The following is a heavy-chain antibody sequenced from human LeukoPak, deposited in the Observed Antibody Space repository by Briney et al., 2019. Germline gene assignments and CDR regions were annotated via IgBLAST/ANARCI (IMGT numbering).Heavy chain of an antibody. CDR3: ARGEMATTDY. D-gene: IGHD5-24*01. Sequence: SETLSLTCTVSDGSISHYYWSWIRQPPGKGLEWIGYIYYSGSTNYNPSLKRRVTISLGTSKKQFSLKLNSVTAADTAVYYCARGEMATTDYWGQGTLVTVSS. CDR1: DGSISHYY. J-gene: IGHJ4*02. V-gene: IGHV4-59*08. CDR2: IYYSGST.